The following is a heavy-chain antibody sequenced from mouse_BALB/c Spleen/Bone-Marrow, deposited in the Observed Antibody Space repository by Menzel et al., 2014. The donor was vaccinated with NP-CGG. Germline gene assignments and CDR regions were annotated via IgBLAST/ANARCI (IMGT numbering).Heavy chain of an antibody. J-gene: IGHJ2*01. CDR2: ISSGSSTI. CDR1: GFTFSSFG. Sequence: EVQLVESGGGLVQPGGSRKLSCAASGFTFSSFGMHWVRQAPEKGLEWVAYISSGSSTIYYADTVKGRFTISRDNPKNTLFLQMTSLRSEDTAMYYCASSPYGYFDYWGQGTTLTVSS. D-gene: IGHD1-1*01. V-gene: IGHV5-17*02. CDR3: ASSPYGYFDY.